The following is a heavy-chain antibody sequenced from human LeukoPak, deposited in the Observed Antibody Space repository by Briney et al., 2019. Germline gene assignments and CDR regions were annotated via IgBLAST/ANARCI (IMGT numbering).Heavy chain of an antibody. Sequence: PSQTLSLTCTVSGGSISSGGYYWSWIRQPAGKGLEWIGYIYYSGSTNYNPSLKSRVTISVDTSKNQFSLKLSSVTAADTAVYYCARAPRDYYYYYGMDVWGQGTTVTVSS. CDR2: IYYSGST. V-gene: IGHV4-61*10. J-gene: IGHJ6*02. CDR3: ARAPRDYYYYYGMDV. CDR1: GGSISSGGYY.